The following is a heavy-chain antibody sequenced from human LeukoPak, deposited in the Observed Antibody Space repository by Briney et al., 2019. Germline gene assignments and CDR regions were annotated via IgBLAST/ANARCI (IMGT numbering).Heavy chain of an antibody. CDR1: GFTFDDYA. J-gene: IGHJ6*02. Sequence: GGSLRLSCAASGFTFDDYAMHWVRQAPGKGLEWVSGISWNSGSIVYADSVKGRFTISRDNSKNTLYLQMNSLRAEDTALYYCARDGNSGYDLTYYYGMDVWGQGTTVTVSS. V-gene: IGHV3-9*01. CDR2: ISWNSGSI. CDR3: ARDGNSGYDLTYYYGMDV. D-gene: IGHD5-12*01.